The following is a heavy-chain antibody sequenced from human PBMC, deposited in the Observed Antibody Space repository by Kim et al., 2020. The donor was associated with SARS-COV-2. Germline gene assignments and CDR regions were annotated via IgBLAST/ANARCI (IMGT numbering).Heavy chain of an antibody. Sequence: SVKVSCKASGGTFSSYVMSWVRQAPGQGLEWMGGINPIFGTANYAQKFKGSVTIIADESTSTAYMELSSLRSDDTAVYYCVRDRRGVSHYWGQGPLVTVSS. CDR1: GGTFSSYV. D-gene: IGHD3-10*01. V-gene: IGHV1-69*13. J-gene: IGHJ4*02. CDR2: INPIFGTA. CDR3: VRDRRGVSHY.